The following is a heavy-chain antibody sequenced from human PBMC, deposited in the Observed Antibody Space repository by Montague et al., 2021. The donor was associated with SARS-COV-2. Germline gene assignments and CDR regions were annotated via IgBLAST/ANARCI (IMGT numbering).Heavy chain of an antibody. Sequence: SLRLSCAASGFTFGTYAMTWVRRLPGKGLEWVSSMPGSASSSYYGDSMKGRFTISRDNSKNTLYLQMNNLRGEDTALYFCARNKGASAVTYFWYFDLWGQGTPVTVSS. J-gene: IGHJ2*01. CDR2: MPGSASSS. V-gene: IGHV3-23*05. D-gene: IGHD4-17*01. CDR3: ARNKGASAVTYFWYFDL. CDR1: GFTFGTYA.